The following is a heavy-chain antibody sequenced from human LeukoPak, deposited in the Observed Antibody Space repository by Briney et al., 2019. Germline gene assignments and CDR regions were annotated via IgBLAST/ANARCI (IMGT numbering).Heavy chain of an antibody. Sequence: SETLSLTCTVSGGSISSYYWSWIRQPPGKGLEWIGYIYYSGSTNYNPSLKSRVTISVDTSKNQFSLKLSSVTAADTAVYYCARNAYGDYVSFAFDIWGQGTMVTVSS. CDR2: IYYSGST. J-gene: IGHJ3*02. CDR3: ARNAYGDYVSFAFDI. V-gene: IGHV4-59*08. CDR1: GGSISSYY. D-gene: IGHD4-17*01.